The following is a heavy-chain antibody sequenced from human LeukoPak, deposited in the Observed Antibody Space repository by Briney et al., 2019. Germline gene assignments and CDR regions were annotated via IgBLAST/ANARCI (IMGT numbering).Heavy chain of an antibody. Sequence: ASVKFSSTASDYTFSSYGIHVVRQAPGQGPEWMGWISAYNGNRDYALKFQGRVTMATDTSTNTAQMELRSLRSDDTAVYYCARGPSHYFGAGSASMVFVKWAESTLVIVSS. CDR1: DYTFSSYG. CDR3: ARGPSHYFGAGSASMVFVK. CDR2: ISAYNGNR. J-gene: IGHJ1*01. D-gene: IGHD3-10*01. V-gene: IGHV1-18*01.